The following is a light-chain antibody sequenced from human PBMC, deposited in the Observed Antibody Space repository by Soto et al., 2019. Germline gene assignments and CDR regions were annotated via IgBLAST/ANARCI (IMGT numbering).Light chain of an antibody. V-gene: IGLV2-23*01. Sequence: QSALPQPASVSGSPGQSITISCTGTSNDFGNYNLVSWYQQHPGKAPKLIIFEGTKRPSGVSDRFSGSKSGNTASLTVSGLQAEDEADYYCCSYAGSSTVVFGTGTKVTVL. CDR3: CSYAGSSTVV. J-gene: IGLJ1*01. CDR2: EGT. CDR1: SNDFGNYNL.